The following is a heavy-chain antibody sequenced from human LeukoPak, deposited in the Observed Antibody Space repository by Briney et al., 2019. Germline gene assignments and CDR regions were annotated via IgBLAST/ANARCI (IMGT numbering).Heavy chain of an antibody. J-gene: IGHJ5*02. CDR3: ARGGLITMIVVVRRENWFDP. V-gene: IGHV1-69*04. Sequence: SVKVSCKASGGTFSSYAISWVRQAPGQGLEWMGRIIPILGIANYAQKFQGRVTITADKSTSTAYMELSSLRSEDTAVYYCARGGLITMIVVVRRENWFDPWGQGTLVTVSS. CDR2: IIPILGIA. CDR1: GGTFSSYA. D-gene: IGHD3-22*01.